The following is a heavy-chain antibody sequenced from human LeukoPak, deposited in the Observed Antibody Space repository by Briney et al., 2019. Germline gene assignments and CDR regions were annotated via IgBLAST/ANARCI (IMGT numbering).Heavy chain of an antibody. Sequence: GGSLRLSCAASGFTFSDYYMTWIRQAPGKGLECVSYISSSSDYTNYPDSVKSRFTISRDNAKNSLYLQMNSLRAEDTALYYCARVKVGTTNRFDYWGQGTLVTVSS. J-gene: IGHJ4*02. V-gene: IGHV3-11*05. D-gene: IGHD1-26*01. CDR1: GFTFSDYY. CDR2: ISSSSDYT. CDR3: ARVKVGTTNRFDY.